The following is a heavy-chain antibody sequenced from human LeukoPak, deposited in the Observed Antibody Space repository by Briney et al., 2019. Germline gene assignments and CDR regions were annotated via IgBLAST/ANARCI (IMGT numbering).Heavy chain of an antibody. J-gene: IGHJ4*02. CDR1: GFTFSSYG. Sequence: GGSLRLSCAASGFTFSSYGMHWVRQAPGKGLEWVAVIWYDGSNKYYAHSVKGRFTISRDNSKNTLYLQMNSLRAEDTAVYYCAKSRLVGSYGYFDYWGQGTLVTVSS. CDR3: AKSRLVGSYGYFDY. V-gene: IGHV3-33*06. D-gene: IGHD6-19*01. CDR2: IWYDGSNK.